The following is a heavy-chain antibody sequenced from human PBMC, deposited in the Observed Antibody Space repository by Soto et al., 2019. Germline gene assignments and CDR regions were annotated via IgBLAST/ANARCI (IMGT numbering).Heavy chain of an antibody. V-gene: IGHV4-38-2*02. J-gene: IGHJ4*02. CDR1: GYSIRSGYY. CDR2: IYHSGTT. Sequence: KPSETLSLTCAVSGYSIRSGYYWGWIRQPPGKGLDWIGSIYHSGTTYYNPSLKSRVTISVDTFKNQFSLNVSSVTAADTAVYYCAREGDYYDSFDYWGQGTLVTVSS. CDR3: AREGDYYDSFDY. D-gene: IGHD3-3*01.